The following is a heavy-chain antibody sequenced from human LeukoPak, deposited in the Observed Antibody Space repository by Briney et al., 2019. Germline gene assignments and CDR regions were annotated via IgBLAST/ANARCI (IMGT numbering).Heavy chain of an antibody. J-gene: IGHJ6*02. CDR3: ARSTGYYYPMDV. V-gene: IGHV4-59*01. Sequence: SETLSLTCTVSGGSISSYYWSWIRQPPGKGLEWIGYIYYSGSTNYNPSLKSRVTMSVDTSKNQFSLKLSSVTAADTAVYYCARSTGYYYPMDVWGQGTTVTVSS. CDR1: GGSISSYY. D-gene: IGHD5/OR15-5a*01. CDR2: IYYSGST.